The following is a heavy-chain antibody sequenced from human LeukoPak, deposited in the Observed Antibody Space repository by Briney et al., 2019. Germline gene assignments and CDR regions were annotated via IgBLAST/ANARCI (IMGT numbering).Heavy chain of an antibody. Sequence: PSETLSLTCTVSGGSISSGGYYWSWIRQPAGKGLEWIGRIYTSGSTNYNPSLKSRVTISVDTSKNQFSLKLSSVTAADTAVYYCARGLGATLGGTYYFDYWGQGTLVTVSS. D-gene: IGHD1-26*01. CDR3: ARGLGATLGGTYYFDY. CDR1: GGSISSGGYY. CDR2: IYTSGST. J-gene: IGHJ4*02. V-gene: IGHV4-61*02.